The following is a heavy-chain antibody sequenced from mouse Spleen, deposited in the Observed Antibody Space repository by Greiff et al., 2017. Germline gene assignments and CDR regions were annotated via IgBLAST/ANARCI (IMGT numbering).Heavy chain of an antibody. CDR2: INPNNGGT. V-gene: IGHV1-26*01. CDR1: GYTFTDYY. Sequence: EVQLQQSGPELVKPGASVKISCKASGYTFTDYYMNWVKQSHGKSLEWIGDINPNNGGTSYNQKFKGKATLTVDKSSSTAYMELRSLTSEDSAVYYCARALWSLDYWGQGTTLTVSS. CDR3: ARALWSLDY. J-gene: IGHJ2*01. D-gene: IGHD1-1*02.